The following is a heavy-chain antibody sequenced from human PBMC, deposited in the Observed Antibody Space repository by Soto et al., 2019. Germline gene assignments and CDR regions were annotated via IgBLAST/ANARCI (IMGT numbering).Heavy chain of an antibody. J-gene: IGHJ4*02. CDR2: INHSGST. Sequence: QVQLQQWGAGLLKPSETLSLTCAVYGGSFSGYYWSWIRQPPGKGLEWIGEINHSGSTNYNPSLKSRLTISVHQSKNQFSLKLSSVTAADTAVYYCARGGGSYYDYWGQGTLVTVSS. V-gene: IGHV4-34*01. CDR1: GGSFSGYY. CDR3: ARGGGSYYDY. D-gene: IGHD3-16*01.